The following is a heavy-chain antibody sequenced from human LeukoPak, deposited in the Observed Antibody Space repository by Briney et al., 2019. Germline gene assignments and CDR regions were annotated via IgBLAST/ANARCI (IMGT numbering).Heavy chain of an antibody. J-gene: IGHJ4*02. Sequence: SETLSLTCTVSGGSLSSYPWCWIRQPPGKGLEWIGYKSYSGGTNYNPSLKSRVTISVDTSKRQISLTLNSVTAADTAVYYCVRDGGEWLPDYWGQGILVTVSS. D-gene: IGHD3-3*01. CDR1: GGSLSSYP. V-gene: IGHV4-59*01. CDR2: KSYSGGT. CDR3: VRDGGEWLPDY.